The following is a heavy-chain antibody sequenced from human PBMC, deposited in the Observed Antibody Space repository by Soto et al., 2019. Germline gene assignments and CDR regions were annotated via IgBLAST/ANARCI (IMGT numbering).Heavy chain of an antibody. Sequence: SVKVSCKASGGTFSSYPISWVRQAPGQGLEWMGGIIPIFGTANYAQKFQGRVTITADESTSTAYMELSSLRSEDTAVYYCARGRRVATIIVPYGMDVWGQGTTVTVSS. D-gene: IGHD5-12*01. J-gene: IGHJ6*02. CDR2: IIPIFGTA. V-gene: IGHV1-69*13. CDR1: GGTFSSYP. CDR3: ARGRRVATIIVPYGMDV.